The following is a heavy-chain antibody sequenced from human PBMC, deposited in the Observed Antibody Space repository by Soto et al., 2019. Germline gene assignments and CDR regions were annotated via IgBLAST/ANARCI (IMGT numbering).Heavy chain of an antibody. D-gene: IGHD4-17*01. CDR2: IYYSGST. CDR3: ARDRGYGDYER. CDR1: GGSISSYY. J-gene: IGHJ4*02. V-gene: IGHV4-59*01. Sequence: PSETLSLTCTVSGGSISSYYWSWIRQPPGKGLEWIGYIYYSGSTNYNPSLKSRVTISVDTSKNQFSLKLSSVTAADTAVYYCARDRGYGDYERWGQGTLVTAPQ.